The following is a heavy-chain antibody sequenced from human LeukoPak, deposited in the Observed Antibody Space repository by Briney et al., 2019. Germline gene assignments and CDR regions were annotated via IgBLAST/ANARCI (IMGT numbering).Heavy chain of an antibody. J-gene: IGHJ6*02. CDR2: THYSGST. V-gene: IGHV4-59*08. CDR1: DAPITNSY. D-gene: IGHD2-8*02. Sequence: SETLSLTCTVSDAPITNSYWGWIRQPPGKGLEWIGFTHYSGSTSSNPSLKSRVAMSVDTSKNQFSLRVTSVTAADTAVYYCARLYPLVSISTYHYHPLDVWGQGTTVTVS. CDR3: ARLYPLVSISTYHYHPLDV.